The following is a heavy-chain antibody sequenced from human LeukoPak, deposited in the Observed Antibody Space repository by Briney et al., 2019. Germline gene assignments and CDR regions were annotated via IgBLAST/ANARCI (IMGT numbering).Heavy chain of an antibody. D-gene: IGHD6-6*01. V-gene: IGHV4-31*03. Sequence: SQTLSLTCTVSGGSVSSAGYYWSWIRQHPGKGLEWIAYIYHSGGTYYNPSLESRVTISIDTSENQFSLKLSSVTAADTAVYYCARGGSSSGLGSFDYWGQGTLVTVSS. CDR2: IYHSGGT. J-gene: IGHJ4*02. CDR1: GGSVSSAGYY. CDR3: ARGGSSSGLGSFDY.